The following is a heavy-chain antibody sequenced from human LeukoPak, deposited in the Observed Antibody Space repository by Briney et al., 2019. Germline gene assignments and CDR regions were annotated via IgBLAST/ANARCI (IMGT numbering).Heavy chain of an antibody. J-gene: IGHJ4*02. Sequence: SETLSLTCTVSGGSISSCSYYWVWLPPPPGKGREWFGSIYYSGSTYYTPSLKSRLTISVDRSQNQFSLKLSSVTPADTAVDYCARERRGFYSSNTGVYFDYWGQGTLVTVSS. CDR3: ARERRGFYSSNTGVYFDY. CDR1: GGSISSCSYY. D-gene: IGHD6-13*01. CDR2: IYYSGST. V-gene: IGHV4-39*07.